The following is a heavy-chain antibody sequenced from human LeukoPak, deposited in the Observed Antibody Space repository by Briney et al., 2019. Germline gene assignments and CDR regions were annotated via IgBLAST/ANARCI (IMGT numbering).Heavy chain of an antibody. V-gene: IGHV1-2*02. CDR2: INPNSGGT. CDR3: ARDWDLYCAFDI. J-gene: IGHJ3*02. D-gene: IGHD1-26*01. Sequence: GASVKVSCKASGYTFTGYYMHWVRRAPGQGLEWMGWINPNSGGTNYAQKFQGRVTMTRDTSISTAYMELSRLRSDDTAVYYCARDWDLYCAFDIWGQGTMVTVSS. CDR1: GYTFTGYY.